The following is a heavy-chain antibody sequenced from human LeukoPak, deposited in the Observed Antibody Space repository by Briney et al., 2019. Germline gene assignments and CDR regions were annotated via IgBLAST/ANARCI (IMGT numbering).Heavy chain of an antibody. CDR3: ARGEAVAGVENAFDI. CDR2: INTNTGNP. CDR1: GYTFTSYA. D-gene: IGHD6-19*01. J-gene: IGHJ3*02. V-gene: IGHV7-4-1*02. Sequence: ASVKVSCKASGYTFTSYAMNWVRQAPGQGLEWMGWINTNTGNPTYAQGFTGRFIFSLDSSVSTAYLQISSLKAEDTAVYYCARGEAVAGVENAFDIWGQGTMVTVSS.